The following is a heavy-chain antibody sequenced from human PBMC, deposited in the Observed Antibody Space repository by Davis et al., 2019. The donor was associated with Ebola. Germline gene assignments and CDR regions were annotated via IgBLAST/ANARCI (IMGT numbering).Heavy chain of an antibody. D-gene: IGHD2-15*01. J-gene: IGHJ5*02. V-gene: IGHV1-46*01. Sequence: ASVKVSCKASGYTFTSYYMHWVRQAPGQGLEWMGIINPSGGSTSYAQKFQGRVTMTRDTSTSTVYMELSSLRSEDTAVYYCARASIRYCSGGSCYSVPPGNWFDPWGQGTLVTVST. CDR1: GYTFTSYY. CDR2: INPSGGST. CDR3: ARASIRYCSGGSCYSVPPGNWFDP.